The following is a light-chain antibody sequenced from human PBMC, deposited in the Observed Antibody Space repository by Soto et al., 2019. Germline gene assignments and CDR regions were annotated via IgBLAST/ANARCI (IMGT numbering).Light chain of an antibody. J-gene: IGLJ1*01. CDR1: SSNIGRDY. CDR3: VAWDDSLSGYV. V-gene: IGLV1-47*01. Sequence: QSVLTQPPSVSGTPGQRVNISCSGSSSNIGRDYVYWYQQFPGTAPKLLIYRGNQRPSGVSDRFSGSKSGTSASLAISGLRSDDESDYYCVAWDDSLSGYVFGTGTKVTVL. CDR2: RGN.